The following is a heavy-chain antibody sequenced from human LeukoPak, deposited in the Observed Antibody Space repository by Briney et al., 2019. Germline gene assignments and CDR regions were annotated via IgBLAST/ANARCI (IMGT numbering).Heavy chain of an antibody. CDR3: ARADYYDSSIDY. D-gene: IGHD3-22*01. CDR1: GGSFSGYY. CDR2: INHSGST. Sequence: KPSETLSLTCAVYGGSFSGYYWSWLRQPPGKGLEWIGEINHSGSTNYNPPLKSRVTISVDTSKNQFSLKLSSVTAADTAVYYCARADYYDSSIDYWGQGTLVTVSS. J-gene: IGHJ4*02. V-gene: IGHV4-34*01.